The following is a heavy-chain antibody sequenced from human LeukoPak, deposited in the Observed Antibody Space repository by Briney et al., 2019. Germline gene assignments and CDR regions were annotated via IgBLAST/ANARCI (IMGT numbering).Heavy chain of an antibody. Sequence: GGSLRLSCAVSGITLSNYGMSWVRQAPGKGLEWVAGISGSGGTTNYADSVKGRFTISRDNSKNTLYLQMNSLRAEDTAVYYCARDIPFDPWGQGTLVTVSS. J-gene: IGHJ5*02. CDR2: ISGSGGTT. CDR1: GITLSNYG. CDR3: ARDIPFDP. V-gene: IGHV3-23*01.